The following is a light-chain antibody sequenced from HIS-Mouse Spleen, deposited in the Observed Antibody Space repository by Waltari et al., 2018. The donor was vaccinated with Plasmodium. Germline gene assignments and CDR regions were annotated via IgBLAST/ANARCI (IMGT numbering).Light chain of an antibody. V-gene: IGLV2-8*01. CDR3: SSYAGSNNLV. CDR2: EVS. CDR1: SSDVGGYTY. Sequence: QSALTQPPSASGSPGQSVTIPCTGTSSDVGGYTYVSWYQQHPVKAPKLMIYEVSKRPSGVPDRFSGSKSGNTASLTVSGLQAEDEADYYCSSYAGSNNLVFGGGTKLTVL. J-gene: IGLJ2*01.